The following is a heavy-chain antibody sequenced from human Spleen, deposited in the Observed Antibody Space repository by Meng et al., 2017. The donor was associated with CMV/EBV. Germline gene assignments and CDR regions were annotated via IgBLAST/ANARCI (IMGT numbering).Heavy chain of an antibody. J-gene: IGHJ6*02. CDR1: GGSISTDAYY. CDR3: AKGVSPGYYYYYGMDV. V-gene: IGHV4-39*07. CDR2: IYYSATT. D-gene: IGHD2-15*01. Sequence: SETLSLTCTVSGGSISTDAYYWSWIRQPPGRGLEWIGSIYYSATTYYEPSLKSRVTISRDTSKKQFSLKLTSVTAADTAVYYCAKGVSPGYYYYYGMDVWGQGTTVTVSS.